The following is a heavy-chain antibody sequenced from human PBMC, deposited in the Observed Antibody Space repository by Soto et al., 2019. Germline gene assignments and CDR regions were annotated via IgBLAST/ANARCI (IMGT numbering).Heavy chain of an antibody. D-gene: IGHD3-3*01. CDR3: ARLYYDVWSGYYSLQPHWCFDL. CDR1: VFTFSSYG. V-gene: IGHV3-33*01. J-gene: IGHJ2*01. CDR2: IWYDGRNK. Sequence: GSLRLACAASVFTFSSYGMHWDRQAPGKGLGWVAGIWYDGRNKHYADSVKGRFTISRDNSKNTLYLQGNLLSAQDTAVYYCARLYYDVWSGYYSLQPHWCFDLWGRGTLVTVSS.